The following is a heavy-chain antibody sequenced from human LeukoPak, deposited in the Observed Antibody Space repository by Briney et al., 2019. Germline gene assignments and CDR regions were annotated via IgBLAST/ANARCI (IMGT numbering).Heavy chain of an antibody. CDR1: GFTFSTYW. J-gene: IGHJ4*02. CDR3: ARDGIAAVDFDY. D-gene: IGHD6-13*01. Sequence: GGSLRLSCAASGFTFSTYWMHWVRQAPGKGLVWVTRVNGDGSSTNYADSVKGRFTISRDNAKNTLYLQMNSLRAEDTAVYYCARDGIAAVDFDYWGQGILVTVSS. V-gene: IGHV3-74*01. CDR2: VNGDGSST.